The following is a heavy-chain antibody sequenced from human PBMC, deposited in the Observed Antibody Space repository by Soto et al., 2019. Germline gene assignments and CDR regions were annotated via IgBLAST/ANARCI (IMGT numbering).Heavy chain of an antibody. V-gene: IGHV4-4*02. CDR1: GGSISSSNW. D-gene: IGHD5-12*01. CDR3: ARALSGPFDY. Sequence: QVQLQESGPGLVKPSGTLSLTCAVSGGSISSSNWWSWVRQPPGKGLEWIGEIYHRGNTNDNPSLKRQVTISVDKSKNQFSLQLSSVPAADTAVYYCARALSGPFDYWGQGTLVTVSS. J-gene: IGHJ4*02. CDR2: IYHRGNT.